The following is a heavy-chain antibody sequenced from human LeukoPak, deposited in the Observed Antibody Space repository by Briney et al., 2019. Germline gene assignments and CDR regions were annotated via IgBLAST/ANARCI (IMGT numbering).Heavy chain of an antibody. CDR2: IIAYNGNT. D-gene: IGHD3-22*01. CDR3: ATAYYYYSSGYGTFDH. J-gene: IGHJ5*02. Sequence: EASVKVSCKASGYTFTSYGISWVRQATGQGLEWMGWIIAYNGNTNYAQKLQGRVTMTTDTATSTAYMEQRSLRSDDTAVYYCATAYYYYSSGYGTFDHWGQGTLVTVSS. V-gene: IGHV1-18*01. CDR1: GYTFTSYG.